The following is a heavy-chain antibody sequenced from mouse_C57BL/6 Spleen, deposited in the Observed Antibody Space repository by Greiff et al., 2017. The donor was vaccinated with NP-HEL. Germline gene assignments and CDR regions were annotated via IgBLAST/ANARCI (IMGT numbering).Heavy chain of an antibody. CDR3: ARRETGGYAMDY. D-gene: IGHD4-1*01. CDR1: GFTFSDYG. Sequence: EVMLVESGGGLVKPGGSLKLSCAASGFTFSDYGMHWVRQAPEKGLEWVAYISSGSSTIYYADTVKGRFTISRDNAKNTLFLQMTSLRSEDTAMYYCARRETGGYAMDYWGQGTSVTVSS. J-gene: IGHJ4*01. CDR2: ISSGSSTI. V-gene: IGHV5-17*01.